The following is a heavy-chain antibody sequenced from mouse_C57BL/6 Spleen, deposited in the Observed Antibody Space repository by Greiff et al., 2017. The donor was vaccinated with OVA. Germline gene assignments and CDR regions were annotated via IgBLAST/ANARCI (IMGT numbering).Heavy chain of an antibody. CDR3: ARGAYDYDVAY. Sequence: EVQGVESGPVLVKPGASVKMSCKASGYTFTDYYMNWVKQSHGKSLEWIGVINPYNGGTSYNQKFKGKATLTVDKSSSTAYMELNSLTSEDSAVYYCARGAYDYDVAYWGQGTLVTVSA. CDR2: INPYNGGT. CDR1: GYTFTDYY. D-gene: IGHD2-4*01. V-gene: IGHV1-19*01. J-gene: IGHJ3*01.